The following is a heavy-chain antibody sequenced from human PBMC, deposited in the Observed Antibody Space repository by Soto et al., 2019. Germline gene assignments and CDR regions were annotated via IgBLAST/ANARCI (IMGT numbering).Heavy chain of an antibody. CDR1: GFTFSSYA. CDR3: ARVLQLVPPYNWFDP. J-gene: IGHJ5*02. CDR2: ISGSGGST. D-gene: IGHD6-13*01. V-gene: IGHV3-23*01. Sequence: GGPLRLSCAASGFTFSSYAMSWVRQAPGKGLEWVSAISGSGGSTYYADSVKGRFTISRDNSKNTLSLQVSSLRAEDTAVYYCARVLQLVPPYNWFDPWGQGTLVTVSS.